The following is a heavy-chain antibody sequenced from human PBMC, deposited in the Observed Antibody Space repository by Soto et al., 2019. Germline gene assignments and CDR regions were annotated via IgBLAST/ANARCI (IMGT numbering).Heavy chain of an antibody. CDR3: AREGGESSDGLYYFDS. V-gene: IGHV4-30-4*01. CDR2: IYYSGNT. Sequence: TLSLTCTVSGGSTSSDNYWSWIRQPPGKGLEWIGHIYYSGNTDYNPSLKSRLAISIDTSKNQFSLKLSSVTAADTAVYFCAREGGESSDGLYYFDSWGQGSLVTSPQ. CDR1: GGSTSSDNY. J-gene: IGHJ4*02. D-gene: IGHD3-16*01.